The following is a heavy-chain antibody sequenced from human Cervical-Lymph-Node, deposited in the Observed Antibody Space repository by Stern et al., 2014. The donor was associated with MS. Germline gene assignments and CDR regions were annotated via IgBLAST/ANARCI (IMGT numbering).Heavy chain of an antibody. CDR2: IYYSGNT. V-gene: IGHV4-31*03. CDR3: ARVGLVSALIDY. Sequence: QVQLVQSGPGLVKPSQTLSLTCSVSGGSISSGGYYWSWIRQHPGKGLEYIGHIYYSGNTYYNPSLKSRVTISIDTSKNQFSLKLRSVTAADTAVYYCARVGLVSALIDYWGQGTLVTVSS. D-gene: IGHD2-21*01. CDR1: GGSISSGGYY. J-gene: IGHJ4*02.